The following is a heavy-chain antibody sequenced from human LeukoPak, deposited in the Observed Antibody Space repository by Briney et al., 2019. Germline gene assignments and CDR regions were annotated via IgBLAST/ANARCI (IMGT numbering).Heavy chain of an antibody. Sequence: GGSLRLSCAASGFTFGAYALSWVRHAPGKGLEWISQISASSNYKYYADSVRGRFAISRDNSQSTLFLHMNSLRAEDTAIYYCTRGQRSCKRASCHLWYFDLWGRGTLVSVSS. CDR1: GFTFGAYA. CDR2: ISASSNYK. V-gene: IGHV3-23*01. J-gene: IGHJ2*01. D-gene: IGHD2-2*01. CDR3: TRGQRSCKRASCHLWYFDL.